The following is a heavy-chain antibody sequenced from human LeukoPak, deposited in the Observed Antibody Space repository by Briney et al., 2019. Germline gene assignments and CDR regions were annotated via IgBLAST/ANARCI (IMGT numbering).Heavy chain of an antibody. Sequence: PSETLSLTCTVSGGSVSSGSYYWSWIRQPPGKGLEWLGYVYYSGSTDYNPSLKSRVTISVDTSKNQVSLKLSSVTAADTAVYYCARAEYYHDSSGYYHTSAYDIWGQGTMVTVSS. D-gene: IGHD3-22*01. CDR2: VYYSGST. V-gene: IGHV4-61*01. J-gene: IGHJ3*02. CDR3: ARAEYYHDSSGYYHTSAYDI. CDR1: GGSVSSGSYY.